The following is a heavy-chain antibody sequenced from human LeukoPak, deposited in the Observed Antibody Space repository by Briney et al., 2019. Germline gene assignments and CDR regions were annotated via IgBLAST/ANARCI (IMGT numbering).Heavy chain of an antibody. CDR1: GFNFGG. CDR3: VVVRGDGG. J-gene: IGHJ3*01. D-gene: IGHD3-10*01. V-gene: IGHV3-20*01. CDR2: IDWNGANT. Sequence: GGSLRLSCAASGFNFGGMSWVRQAPGKGLEWVSGIDWNGANTNYADSVRGRFTISRDNAKKSLYLQMNNLRAEDTAFYHCVVVRGDGGWGQGTRVTVSS.